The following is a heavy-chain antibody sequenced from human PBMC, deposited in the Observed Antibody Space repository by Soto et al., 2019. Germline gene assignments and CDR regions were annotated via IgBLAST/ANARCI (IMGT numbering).Heavy chain of an antibody. Sequence: QVQLQQWGAGLLKPSETLSLTCAVYGGSFSGYYWSWIRQPPGKGLEWIGEINHSGSTNYNPSLKSRVTISVDTSKNQFSLKLSSVTAADTAVYYCARHPPYSSGWYGYWGQGTLVTVSS. CDR1: GGSFSGYY. CDR2: INHSGST. J-gene: IGHJ4*02. CDR3: ARHPPYSSGWYGY. V-gene: IGHV4-34*01. D-gene: IGHD6-19*01.